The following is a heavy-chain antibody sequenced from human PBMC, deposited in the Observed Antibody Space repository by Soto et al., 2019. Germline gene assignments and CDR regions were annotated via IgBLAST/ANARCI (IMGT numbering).Heavy chain of an antibody. V-gene: IGHV5-51*01. CDR1: GYSFTSYW. CDR2: IYPGDSDT. D-gene: IGHD2-15*01. J-gene: IGHJ6*03. Sequence: PGESLKISCKGSGYSFTSYWIGWVRQMPGKGLKWMGIIYPGDSDTRYSPSFQGQVTISADKSISTAYLQWSSLKASDTAMYYCARHGPSGYCSGGSCYSQSNYYYYYMDVWGKGTTVTVSS. CDR3: ARHGPSGYCSGGSCYSQSNYYYYYMDV.